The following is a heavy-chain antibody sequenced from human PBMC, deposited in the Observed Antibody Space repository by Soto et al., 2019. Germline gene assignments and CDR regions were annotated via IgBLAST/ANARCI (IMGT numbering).Heavy chain of an antibody. CDR2: IHHSGST. J-gene: IGHJ6*02. V-gene: IGHV4-30-4*08. CDR3: AREDDGGDTLDV. Sequence: QVQLQQSGPGRVKPSQTLSLTCTVSGGSISSEYYHWTWIRQSPERGLEWIGDIHHSGSTLYNPSLKSRVTISVDTSKNQFSLHLSSGTAEATAVYFCAREDDGGDTLDVWGQGTTVTVSS. CDR1: GGSISSEYYH. D-gene: IGHD2-21*02.